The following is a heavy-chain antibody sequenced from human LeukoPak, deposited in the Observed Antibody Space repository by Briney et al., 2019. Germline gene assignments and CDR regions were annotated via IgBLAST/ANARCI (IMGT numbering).Heavy chain of an antibody. J-gene: IGHJ5*02. CDR3: ARGPLGGYNSAWFDP. Sequence: GGSPRLSCAASGFTFSDYAMNWVRQAPGKGLEWVSFISSSSGYIYYADSVKGRFTISRDNAKNCLYLQMNSLRVEDTAVYYCARGPLGGYNSAWFDPWGQGTLVTLSS. CDR2: ISSSSGYI. D-gene: IGHD5-24*01. CDR1: GFTFSDYA. V-gene: IGHV3-21*01.